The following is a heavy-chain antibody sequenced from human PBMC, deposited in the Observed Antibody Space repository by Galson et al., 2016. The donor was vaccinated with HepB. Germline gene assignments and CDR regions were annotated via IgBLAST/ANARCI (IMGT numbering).Heavy chain of an antibody. V-gene: IGHV3-23*01. Sequence: SLRLSCAASGFTFSHYAITWVRQAPGKGLEWVSSISGSGDNTYYADSVKGRFTISRDHSKNTVYMEMSSLRAEDTAVYFCAKEREVVPGDTGWLDPWGQGTRVTVSS. J-gene: IGHJ5*02. CDR3: AKEREVVPGDTGWLDP. D-gene: IGHD2-15*01. CDR2: ISGSGDNT. CDR1: GFTFSHYA.